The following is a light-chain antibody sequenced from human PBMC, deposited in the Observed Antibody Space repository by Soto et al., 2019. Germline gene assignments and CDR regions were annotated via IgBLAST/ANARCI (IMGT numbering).Light chain of an antibody. CDR2: GAS. CDR3: QQQRT. Sequence: EIVMTQSPATLSVSPGERATISCRASQSVSSNLAWYQQKPGQAPRLLIYGASTRATGIPARFSGSGSGTEFTITITSLLSEYFAVYYCQQQRTFGQGTKVEIK. V-gene: IGKV3-15*01. J-gene: IGKJ1*01. CDR1: QSVSSN.